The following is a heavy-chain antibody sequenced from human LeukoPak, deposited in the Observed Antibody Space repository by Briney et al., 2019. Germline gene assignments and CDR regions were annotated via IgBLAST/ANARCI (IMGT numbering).Heavy chain of an antibody. CDR3: AKDRLAYCGGDCCSWYFQH. V-gene: IGHV3-30*02. D-gene: IGHD2-21*01. CDR1: GFTFSSYG. J-gene: IGHJ1*01. Sequence: GGSLRLSCAASGFTFSSYGMHWVRQAPGKGLEWVAFIRYDGSNKYYADSVKGRFTISRDNSKNTLYLQMNSLRAEDTAVYYCAKDRLAYCGGDCCSWYFQHWGQGTLVTVSS. CDR2: IRYDGSNK.